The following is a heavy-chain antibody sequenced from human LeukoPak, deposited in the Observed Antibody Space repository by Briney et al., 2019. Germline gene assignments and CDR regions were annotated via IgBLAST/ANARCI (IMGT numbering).Heavy chain of an antibody. V-gene: IGHV3-30-3*02. D-gene: IGHD3-10*01. CDR1: GFTFSSYA. CDR3: AKNPEITMVRGVRAVWFDP. J-gene: IGHJ5*02. Sequence: PGGSLRLSCAASGFTFSSYAMHWVRQAPGKGLEWVAVISYDGSNKYCADSVKGRFTISRDNSKNTLYLQMNSLRAEDTAVYYCAKNPEITMVRGVRAVWFDPWGQGTLVTVSS. CDR2: ISYDGSNK.